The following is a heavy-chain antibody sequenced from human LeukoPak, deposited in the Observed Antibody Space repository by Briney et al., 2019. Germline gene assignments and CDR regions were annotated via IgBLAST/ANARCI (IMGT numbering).Heavy chain of an antibody. CDR3: ARVPTTYGMDV. D-gene: IGHD4-11*01. J-gene: IGHJ6*02. CDR1: GFTFSSYS. Sequence: PGGSLRLSCAASGFTFSSYSTTWVRQAPGKGLEWVSYSSSSGSTISYADSVQGRFTISRDNAKNSLYLQMNSLRAEDTAVYYCARVPTTYGMDVWGQGTTVAVSS. CDR2: SSSSGSTI. V-gene: IGHV3-48*01.